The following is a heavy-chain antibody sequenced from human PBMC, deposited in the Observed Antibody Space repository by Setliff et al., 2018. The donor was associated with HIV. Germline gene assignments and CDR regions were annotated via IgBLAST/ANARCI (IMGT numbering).Heavy chain of an antibody. CDR1: GGTFSSYA. J-gene: IGHJ3*02. D-gene: IGHD2-21*01. V-gene: IGHV1-69*13. Sequence: SVKVSCKASGGTFSSYAISWVRQAPGQGLEWMGGIIPIFGTVKYPLKFQGRVTITADDSTSTAYMGLSSLRPEDTAVYYCANLAYCSGDCYSTGASDIWGQGTMVTVSS. CDR3: ANLAYCSGDCYSTGASDI. CDR2: IIPIFGTV.